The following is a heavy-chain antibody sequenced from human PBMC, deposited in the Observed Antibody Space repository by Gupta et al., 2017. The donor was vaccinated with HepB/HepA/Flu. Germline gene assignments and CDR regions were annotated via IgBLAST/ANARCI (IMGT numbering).Heavy chain of an antibody. CDR2: INPSGGST. CDR3: ARENPVVTAATFDY. J-gene: IGHJ4*02. CDR1: GYTFTHYY. D-gene: IGHD2-21*02. V-gene: IGHV1-46*01. Sequence: QVQLVQSGAEVKKPGASVKVSCKASGYTFTHYYMHWVRQAPGQGLEWMGIINPSGGSTNFAQKFQGRVTMTRDTSTSTVYMELSSLRSEDTAVYYCARENPVVTAATFDYWGQGTLVTVSS.